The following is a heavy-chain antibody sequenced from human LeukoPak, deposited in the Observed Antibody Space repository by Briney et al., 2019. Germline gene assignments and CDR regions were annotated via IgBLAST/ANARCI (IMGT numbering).Heavy chain of an antibody. Sequence: SSVKVSCKASGGTFSSYDINWVRQATGQGLEWMGGINPIFGTANYAQKFQGRVTMTADDSTSTAYMELRSLRSEDTAIYYCARGYDSSGYYLVYWRQGAQATVSS. D-gene: IGHD3-22*01. V-gene: IGHV1-69*01. CDR2: INPIFGTA. CDR1: GGTFSSYD. J-gene: IGHJ4*02. CDR3: ARGYDSSGYYLVY.